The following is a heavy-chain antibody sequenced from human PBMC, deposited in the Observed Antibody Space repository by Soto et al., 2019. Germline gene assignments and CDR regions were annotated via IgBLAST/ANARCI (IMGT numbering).Heavy chain of an antibody. Sequence: GGSLRLSCVASGFTFSDYYMSWIRQAPGKGLEWVSYISSSNIYYADSVKGRFTISRDIAKNSLFLQMDSLRVDDTAVYYCASHQYYYQSSGYSLSHWGQGTLVTVSS. CDR1: GFTFSDYY. J-gene: IGHJ4*02. CDR2: ISSSNI. V-gene: IGHV3-11*01. CDR3: ASHQYYYQSSGYSLSH. D-gene: IGHD3-22*01.